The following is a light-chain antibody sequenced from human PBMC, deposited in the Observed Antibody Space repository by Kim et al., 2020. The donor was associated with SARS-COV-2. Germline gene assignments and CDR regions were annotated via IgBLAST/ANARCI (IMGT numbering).Light chain of an antibody. J-gene: IGLJ2*01. Sequence: SYELTQPPSVSVSPGQTASITCSGDKLGDKYACWYQQKPGQSPALVIYQDSKRHSGIPERFSGSNSGNTATLTISGTQAMDEADYYCQAWDSSTVVFGGGTQLTVL. V-gene: IGLV3-1*01. CDR3: QAWDSSTVV. CDR1: KLGDKY. CDR2: QDS.